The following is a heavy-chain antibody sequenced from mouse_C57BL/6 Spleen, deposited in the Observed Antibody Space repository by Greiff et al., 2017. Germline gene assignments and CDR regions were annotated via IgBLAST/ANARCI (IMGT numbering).Heavy chain of an antibody. J-gene: IGHJ3*01. CDR1: GFNIKNTN. CDR2: IDPANGNT. Sequence: VQLKQSVAELVRPGASVKLSCTASGFNIKNTNMHWVKQRPEQGLEGIGRIDPANGNTKYAPKFPGKATITEDPSSNTAYLQLSSLTSEDTAIYYCADDGYDAWFAYWGQGTLVTVSA. CDR3: ADDGYDAWFAY. D-gene: IGHD2-2*01. V-gene: IGHV14-3*01.